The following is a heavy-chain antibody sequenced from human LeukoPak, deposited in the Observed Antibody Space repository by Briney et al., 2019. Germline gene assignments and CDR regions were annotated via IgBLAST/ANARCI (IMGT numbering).Heavy chain of an antibody. Sequence: SETLSLTCTVSGGSISSSSYYWGWIRQPPGTGLEWIGSIYYSGSTYYNPSLKSRATISVDTAKIQFPLKLSSVTAADTAVYYCARDNRRSPMIVVVRPMYAFDIWGQGTMVTVSS. J-gene: IGHJ3*02. CDR1: GGSISSSSYY. CDR2: IYYSGST. V-gene: IGHV4-39*06. D-gene: IGHD3-22*01. CDR3: ARDNRRSPMIVVVRPMYAFDI.